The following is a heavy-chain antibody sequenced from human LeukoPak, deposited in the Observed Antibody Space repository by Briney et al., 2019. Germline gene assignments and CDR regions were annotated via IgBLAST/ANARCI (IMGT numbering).Heavy chain of an antibody. CDR1: GGTFSSYA. CDR2: IIPIFGTA. J-gene: IGHJ4*02. V-gene: IGHV1-69*13. Sequence: ASVKVSCKASGGTFSSYAISWVRQAPGQGLEWMGGIIPIFGTANYAQKFQGGVTITADESTSTAYMELSSLRSEDTAVYYCARAPIAAAGTRTLDYWGQGTLVTVSS. CDR3: ARAPIAAAGTRTLDY. D-gene: IGHD6-13*01.